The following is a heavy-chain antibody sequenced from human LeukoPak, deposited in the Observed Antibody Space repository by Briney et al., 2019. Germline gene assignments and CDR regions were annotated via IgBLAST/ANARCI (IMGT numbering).Heavy chain of an antibody. CDR2: ISSSGNTI. V-gene: IGHV3-11*04. CDR3: AREGIWQQLDGYYFDY. CDR1: GFTFSDYY. Sequence: GGSLRLSCAASGFTFSDYYMSWIRQAPGKGLEWVSYISSSGNTIYYADSVKGRFTISRDNAKNSLCLQMNSLRAEDTAVYYCAREGIWQQLDGYYFDYWGQGTPVTVSS. D-gene: IGHD6-13*01. J-gene: IGHJ4*02.